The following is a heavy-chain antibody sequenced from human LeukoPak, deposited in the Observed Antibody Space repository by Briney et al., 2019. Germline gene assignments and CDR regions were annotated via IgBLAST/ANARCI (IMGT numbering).Heavy chain of an antibody. Sequence: GGSLRLSCAVSGFTVSGNYMSWVRQAPGKGLEWVSLIYSGGTTYYADSVKGRFTISRDNSKNTSYLQMNSLRAEDTAVYYCARRAGGYSHPYDYWGQGILVTVSS. V-gene: IGHV3-53*01. J-gene: IGHJ4*02. CDR1: GFTVSGNY. CDR3: ARRAGGYSHPYDY. D-gene: IGHD4-23*01. CDR2: IYSGGTT.